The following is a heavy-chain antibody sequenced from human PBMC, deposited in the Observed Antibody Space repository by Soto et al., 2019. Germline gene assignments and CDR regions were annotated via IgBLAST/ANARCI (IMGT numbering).Heavy chain of an antibody. J-gene: IGHJ5*02. CDR1: GGTFSSYT. CDR3: ARAIRGIAAVSNWFDP. Sequence: SVKVSCKASGGTFSSYTISWVRQAPGQGLEWMGRVIPILGIANYAQKFQGRVTITADKSTSTAYMELSSLRSEDTAVYYCARAIRGIAAVSNWFDPWGQGTLVTVSS. CDR2: VIPILGIA. V-gene: IGHV1-69*02. D-gene: IGHD6-13*01.